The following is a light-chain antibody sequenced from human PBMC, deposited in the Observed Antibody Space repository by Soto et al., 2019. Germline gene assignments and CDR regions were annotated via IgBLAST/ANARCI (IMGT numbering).Light chain of an antibody. J-gene: IGKJ1*01. CDR1: ESVTSSY. CDR3: QQYDSSPLT. V-gene: IGKV3-20*01. Sequence: DIVLTQSPGTLSLSPGQRATLSCRASESVTSSYLAWYQQKPGQAPRLLIYGASSRATGIPDRFSGSGSGTDFTLTISRLEPEDFAVYYCQQYDSSPLTFGQGTKVEIK. CDR2: GAS.